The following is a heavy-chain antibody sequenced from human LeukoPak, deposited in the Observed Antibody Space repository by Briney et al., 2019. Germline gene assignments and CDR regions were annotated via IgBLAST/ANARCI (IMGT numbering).Heavy chain of an antibody. D-gene: IGHD2-21*02. J-gene: IGHJ4*02. CDR3: ARGKGSAVTATRRPFDY. CDR2: ISSSSSYV. V-gene: IGHV3-21*01. Sequence: PGGSLRLSCAASGFTFSSYSMNWVRQAPGKGLEWVSSISSSSSYVYYADSVKGRFTISRDNAKNTLYLQMNSLRAEDTAVYYCARGKGSAVTATRRPFDYWGQGTLVTVSS. CDR1: GFTFSSYS.